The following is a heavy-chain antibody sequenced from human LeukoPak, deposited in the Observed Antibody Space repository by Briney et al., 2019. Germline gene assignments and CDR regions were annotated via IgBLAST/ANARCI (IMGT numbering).Heavy chain of an antibody. Sequence: GGSLRLSCAASGFTFRNYWMHWVRQAPGKGLVWVSHINTDGSSTTHADSVKGRFTISRDNAKNTLYLQMNSLRAEDTAVYYCAGGGHHLPDYWGQGTLVTVSS. CDR2: INTDGSST. CDR3: AGGGHHLPDY. CDR1: GFTFRNYW. V-gene: IGHV3-74*01. J-gene: IGHJ4*02.